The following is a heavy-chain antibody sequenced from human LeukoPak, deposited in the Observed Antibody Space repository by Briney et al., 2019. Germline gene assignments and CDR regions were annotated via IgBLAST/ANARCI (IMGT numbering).Heavy chain of an antibody. CDR3: AKALVTSPIYNWYLDL. D-gene: IGHD4-11*01. CDR2: IYGDIT. J-gene: IGHJ2*01. V-gene: IGHV3-23*01. CDR1: GFTSSNYA. Sequence: GGSLRLSCAGSGFTSSNYAMCWVRQAPGKGLDWVSYIYGDITIDAYAVKGRFTISREDSKNTLFLKMNSLRADDTAFYCAKALVTSPIYNWYLDLWGRGTLVTVSS.